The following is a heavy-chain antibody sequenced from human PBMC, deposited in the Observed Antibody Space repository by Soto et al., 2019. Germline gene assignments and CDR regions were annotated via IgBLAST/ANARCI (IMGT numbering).Heavy chain of an antibody. V-gene: IGHV4-4*02. Sequence: SETLSLTCAVSGDSISSSVWWTWVRQPPGKGLEWIGEVLHTGNTNYNPSLKSRVTMSVDKSTNEFSLKVTSVTAADTAIYYCARKAWVRFDYWGQGALVTVSS. D-gene: IGHD7-27*01. CDR3: ARKAWVRFDY. J-gene: IGHJ4*02. CDR2: VLHTGNT. CDR1: GDSISSSVW.